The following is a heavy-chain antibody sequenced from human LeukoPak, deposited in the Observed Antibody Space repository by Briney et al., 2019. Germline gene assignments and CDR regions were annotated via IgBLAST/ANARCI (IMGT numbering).Heavy chain of an antibody. J-gene: IGHJ5*02. CDR2: IYHSGST. V-gene: IGHV4-4*02. CDR1: GVSISSSNW. D-gene: IGHD6-13*01. Sequence: PAETLWLTCAVSGVSISSSNWWSWVRQPPGKGLEWIGEIYHSGSTNYNPSLKSRVTISVDKSKNQFSLKLSSVTAADTAVYYCARDRYSSPVRWFDPWGQGTLVTVSS. CDR3: ARDRYSSPVRWFDP.